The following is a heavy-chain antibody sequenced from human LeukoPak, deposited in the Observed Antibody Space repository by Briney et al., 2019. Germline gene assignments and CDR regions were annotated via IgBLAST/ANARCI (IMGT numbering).Heavy chain of an antibody. V-gene: IGHV3-9*01. CDR2: ISWNSGSI. J-gene: IGHJ3*02. CDR3: EKDFSLWPEIRGNEAFDI. Sequence: GGSLRLSCAASGFTFDDYAMHWVRQAPGKGLEWVSGISWNSGSIGYADSVKGRFTISRDNAKNSLYLQMNSLRAEDTALYYCEKDFSLWPEIRGNEAFDIWGQGTVVTVSS. CDR1: GFTFDDYA. D-gene: IGHD2/OR15-2a*01.